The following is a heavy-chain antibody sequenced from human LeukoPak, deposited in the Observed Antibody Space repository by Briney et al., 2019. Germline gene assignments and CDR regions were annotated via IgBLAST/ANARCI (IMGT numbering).Heavy chain of an antibody. Sequence: PSGTLSLTCAVSGGSISSSHWWSWVRQPPGEGLEWIGEIYHSGSTNYYPSLKSRVTISVDKSKNQFSLKVSSVTAADTAVYYCARKHFYDSGRSLDYWGQGTLVTVSS. D-gene: IGHD3-10*01. V-gene: IGHV4-4*02. CDR2: IYHSGST. CDR1: GGSISSSHW. J-gene: IGHJ4*02. CDR3: ARKHFYDSGRSLDY.